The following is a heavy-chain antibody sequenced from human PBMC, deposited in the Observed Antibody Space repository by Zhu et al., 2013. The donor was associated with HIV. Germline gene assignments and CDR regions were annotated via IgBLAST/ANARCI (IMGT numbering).Heavy chain of an antibody. CDR2: IIPIFGTA. D-gene: IGHD6-19*01. J-gene: IGHJ5*02. CDR3: ALQTGYSSGFKGWFDP. Sequence: QVQLVQSGAEVKKPGSSVKVSCKASGGTFSSYAISWVRQAPGQGLEWMGGIIPIFGTANYAQKFQGRVTITADKSTSTAYMELSSLRSEDTAVYYCALQTGYSSGFKGWFDPWGQGTLVTVSS. CDR1: GGTFSSYA. V-gene: IGHV1-69*06.